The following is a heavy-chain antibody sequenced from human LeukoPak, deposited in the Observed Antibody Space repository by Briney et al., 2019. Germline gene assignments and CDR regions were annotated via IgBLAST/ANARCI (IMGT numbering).Heavy chain of an antibody. CDR2: ISYDGSDK. Sequence: GGSLRLSYAASGFTFRSHGMHWVRQAPGKGLEWVAVISYDGSDKYYADSVKGRFTISRDNSKNTLYLQMNSLRAEDTAVYYCAKDRSRENYYGSGSSPPDYWGQGTLVTVSS. J-gene: IGHJ4*02. CDR1: GFTFRSHG. CDR3: AKDRSRENYYGSGSSPPDY. D-gene: IGHD3-10*01. V-gene: IGHV3-30*18.